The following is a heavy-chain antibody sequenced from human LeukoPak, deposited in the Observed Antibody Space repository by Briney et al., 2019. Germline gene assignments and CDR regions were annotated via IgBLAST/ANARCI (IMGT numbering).Heavy chain of an antibody. J-gene: IGHJ6*02. CDR2: TNSDGSST. V-gene: IGHV3-74*01. CDR1: GFTFSSYW. Sequence: GGSLRLSCAASGFTFSSYWMHWVRQAPGKGLVWVSRTNSDGSSTSYADSVKGRFTISRDNAKNTLYLQMNSLRAEDTAVYYCSRDSLSSCGGDCYSGLDVWGQGTTVTVSS. CDR3: SRDSLSSCGGDCYSGLDV. D-gene: IGHD2-21*02.